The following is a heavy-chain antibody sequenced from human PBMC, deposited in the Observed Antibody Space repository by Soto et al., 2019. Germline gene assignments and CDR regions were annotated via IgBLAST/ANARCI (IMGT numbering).Heavy chain of an antibody. V-gene: IGHV3-30*18. J-gene: IGHJ1*01. CDR3: AKGVVVAPTSFHH. CDR1: GFTFSSYG. Sequence: QVQLVESGGGVVQPGRSLRLSCAASGFTFSSYGMHWVRQAPGKGLEWVAVISYDGSDKYYADSVKGRFTISRDNSNNTLYLQRDSLRAGDTAVYYGAKGVVVAPTSFHHWGRAPLVTVSS. D-gene: IGHD2-15*01. CDR2: ISYDGSDK.